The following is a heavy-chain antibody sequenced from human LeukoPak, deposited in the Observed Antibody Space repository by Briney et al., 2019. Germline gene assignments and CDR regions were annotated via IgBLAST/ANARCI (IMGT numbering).Heavy chain of an antibody. D-gene: IGHD3-10*01. CDR1: GFTFSSYE. CDR3: ASFLWFGEGNYYYYGMDV. Sequence: PGGSLRLSCAASGFTFSSYELNWVRQAPGKGLEWVSYISSSGSTIYYADSVEGRFTISRDNAKNSLYLQMNSLRAEDTAVYYCASFLWFGEGNYYYYGMDVWGQGTTVTVPS. CDR2: ISSSGSTI. J-gene: IGHJ6*02. V-gene: IGHV3-48*03.